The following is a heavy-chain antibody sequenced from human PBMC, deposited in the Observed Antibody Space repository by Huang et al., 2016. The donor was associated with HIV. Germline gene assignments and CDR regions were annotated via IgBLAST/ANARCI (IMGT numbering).Heavy chain of an antibody. CDR1: GFIFRTFG. Sequence: QVQLVESGGGVVQPGTSVRRSCSASGFIFRTFGMLWVRQAPGKGRGGVAVISYDGRSDRYSDSVKGRFTISRDNDKNTLSLEMNRLRHDDTAVYYCAKESRWFSDFDQWGQGTLVTVSS. D-gene: IGHD2-15*01. V-gene: IGHV3-30*18. CDR3: AKESRWFSDFDQ. CDR2: ISYDGRSD. J-gene: IGHJ5*02.